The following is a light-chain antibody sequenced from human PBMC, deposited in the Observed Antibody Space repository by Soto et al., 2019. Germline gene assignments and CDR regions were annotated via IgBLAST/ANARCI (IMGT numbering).Light chain of an antibody. Sequence: EIVLTQSPATLSVATGERATLSFRASQSVSSNLAWYQQKPGQAPRLLIYGASTRATGIPARFSGSGSGTEFTLTISSLQSEDFAVYYCQQYNNWPITFGPGTKVDIK. CDR1: QSVSSN. CDR3: QQYNNWPIT. CDR2: GAS. V-gene: IGKV3-15*01. J-gene: IGKJ3*01.